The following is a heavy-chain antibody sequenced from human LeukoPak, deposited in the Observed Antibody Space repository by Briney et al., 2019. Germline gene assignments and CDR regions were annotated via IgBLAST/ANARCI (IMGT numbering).Heavy chain of an antibody. V-gene: IGHV3-7*01. CDR3: ATPGSGIWCFDY. D-gene: IGHD6-13*01. J-gene: IGHJ4*02. Sequence: SGGSLRLSCAASGFTFSTYWMSWVRQAPGKGLKWVASIKQDGSEKYYVDSVKGRFTISRDNAKNSVYLQMTSLRAEDTAVYYCATPGSGIWCFDYWGQGTLLTVSS. CDR2: IKQDGSEK. CDR1: GFTFSTYW.